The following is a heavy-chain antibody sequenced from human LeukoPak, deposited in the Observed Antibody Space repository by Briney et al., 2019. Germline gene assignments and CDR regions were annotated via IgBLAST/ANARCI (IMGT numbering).Heavy chain of an antibody. CDR2: MNPNSGNT. J-gene: IGHJ4*02. V-gene: IGHV1-8*01. CDR1: GYTFTSYD. CDR3: ARQGIAVAGNDY. Sequence: GASVKVSCKASGYTFTSYDINWVRQATGQGLEWMGWMNPNSGNTGYAQKFQGRVTMTRDTSISTAYMELSRLRSDDTAVYYCARQGIAVAGNDYWGQGTLVTVSS. D-gene: IGHD6-19*01.